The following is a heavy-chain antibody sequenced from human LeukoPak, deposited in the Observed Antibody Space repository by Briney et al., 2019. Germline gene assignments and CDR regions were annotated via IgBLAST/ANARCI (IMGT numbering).Heavy chain of an antibody. J-gene: IGHJ4*02. D-gene: IGHD2-8*02. CDR2: ISSSSSYI. CDR1: GFTFSSYS. CDR3: ARDLVGRAPDY. Sequence: GGSLRLSCAASGFTFSSYSMNWVRQAPGKGLEWVSSISSSSSYIYYADSVKGRFTISRDNSKNTLYLQMNSLRAEDTAVYYCARDLVGRAPDYWGQGTLVTVSS. V-gene: IGHV3-21*01.